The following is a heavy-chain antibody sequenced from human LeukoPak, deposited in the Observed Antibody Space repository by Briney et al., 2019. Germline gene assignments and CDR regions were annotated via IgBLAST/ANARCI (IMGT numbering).Heavy chain of an antibody. Sequence: PGGSLKLSCAASGFTFSGSAMHWVRQASGKGLEWVGRIRSKANSYATAYAASVKGRFTISRDDSKNTAYLQMNSLKTEDTAVYYCIRLDIVVVPADNDAFDIWGQGTMVTVSS. CDR2: IRSKANSYAT. CDR1: GFTFSGSA. J-gene: IGHJ3*02. D-gene: IGHD2-2*03. CDR3: IRLDIVVVPADNDAFDI. V-gene: IGHV3-73*01.